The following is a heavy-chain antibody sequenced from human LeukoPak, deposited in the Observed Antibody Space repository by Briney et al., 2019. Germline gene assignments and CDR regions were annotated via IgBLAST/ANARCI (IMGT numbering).Heavy chain of an antibody. D-gene: IGHD3-16*02. CDR3: ARGGDYDYVWGSYRSHFDY. J-gene: IGHJ4*02. CDR2: ISYSGST. CDR1: GGSISSYY. Sequence: SETLSLTCTVSGGSISSYYWSWIRQPPGKGLEWIGYISYSGSTNSSPSLKSRVTISVDTSKNQFSLKLSSVTAAETAVYYCARGGDYDYVWGSYRSHFDYWGQGTLVTVSS. V-gene: IGHV4-59*01.